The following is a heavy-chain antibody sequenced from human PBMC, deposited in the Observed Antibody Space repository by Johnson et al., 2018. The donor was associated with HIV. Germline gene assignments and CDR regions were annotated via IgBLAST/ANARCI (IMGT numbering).Heavy chain of an antibody. CDR1: GFTFSSYG. V-gene: IGHV3-33*01. CDR2: IWYDGSNK. J-gene: IGHJ3*02. Sequence: VQLVESGGGVVQPGRSLRLSCAASGFTFSSYGMHWVRQAPGKGLEWVAVIWYDGSNKYYADSVKGRFTISRDNSKNTLYLQMNSLRAGDTAVYYCAGIAAAGGDAFDIWGQGTMVTVSS. CDR3: AGIAAAGGDAFDI. D-gene: IGHD6-13*01.